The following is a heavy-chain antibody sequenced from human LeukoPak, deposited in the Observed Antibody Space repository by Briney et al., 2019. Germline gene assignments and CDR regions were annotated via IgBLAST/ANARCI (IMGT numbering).Heavy chain of an antibody. V-gene: IGHV4-34*01. CDR2: INHSGST. Sequence: SETLSLTCAVYGGSFSGNYWSWIRQPPGKGLEWIGEINHSGSTNYKPSLASRVSISLDTSKNQFSLKLSSVTAADTAVYYCARLVRGTRVGAVGTAAHYYHYMDVWGKGTTVTVSS. CDR1: GGSFSGNY. CDR3: ARLVRGTRVGAVGTAAHYYHYMDV. D-gene: IGHD6-13*01. J-gene: IGHJ6*03.